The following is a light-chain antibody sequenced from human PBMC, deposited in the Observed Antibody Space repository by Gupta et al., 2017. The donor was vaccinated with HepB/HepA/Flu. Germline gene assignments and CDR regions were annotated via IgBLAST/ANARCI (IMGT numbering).Light chain of an antibody. CDR3: QQYGSSPRT. V-gene: IGKV3-20*01. J-gene: IGKJ1*01. CDR1: QSVSSSY. CDR2: GAS. Sequence: EIVLTQSPGTLSLSPGERATLSCRASQSVSSSYLAWYQQKPGQAPRLLIYGASSRATGIPDRCSSSRSGTDFTLTISRLEPEDFAVYYCQQYGSSPRTFGQGTKVEIK.